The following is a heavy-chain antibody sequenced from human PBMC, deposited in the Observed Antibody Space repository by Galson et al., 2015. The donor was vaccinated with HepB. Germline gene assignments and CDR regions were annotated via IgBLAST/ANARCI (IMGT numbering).Heavy chain of an antibody. CDR1: GGSIGSGNYY. Sequence: TLSLTCTVSGGSIGSGNYYWSWIRQHPGKGLEWIGCIHYSGSTDFNPSLKSRATILVDTSKNQFSLKLSSVTAADTAVYYCARLDTVVVVPAAFLSHWGQGTLVTVSS. CDR2: IHYSGST. CDR3: ARLDTVVVVPAAFLSH. J-gene: IGHJ4*02. D-gene: IGHD2-2*01. V-gene: IGHV4-31*03.